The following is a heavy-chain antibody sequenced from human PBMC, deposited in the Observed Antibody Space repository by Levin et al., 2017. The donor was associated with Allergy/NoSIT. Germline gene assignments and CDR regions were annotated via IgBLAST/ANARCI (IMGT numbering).Heavy chain of an antibody. Sequence: GESLKISCAASGFTFNSYAMHWVRQAPGKGLEWVTVISYDGINKYYADSVKGRFTISRDNSKNTLYLQMNRLRAEDTALYYCARGGSYGDFYYNYGMDVWGQGTTVTVSS. CDR3: ARGGSYGDFYYNYGMDV. D-gene: IGHD4-17*01. V-gene: IGHV3-30-3*01. CDR2: ISYDGINK. J-gene: IGHJ6*02. CDR1: GFTFNSYA.